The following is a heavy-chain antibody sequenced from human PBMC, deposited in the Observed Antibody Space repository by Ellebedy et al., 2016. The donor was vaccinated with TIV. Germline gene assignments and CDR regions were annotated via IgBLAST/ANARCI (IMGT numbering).Heavy chain of an antibody. Sequence: SETLSLTCTVSGGSISSYYWSWIRQPPGKGLEWIGYIYDRGSTNYNPSLKSRLTISVDTSKNQFSLKLSSVTAADTAVYYCARVDTAMVIIYWGQGTLVTVSS. CDR3: ARVDTAMVIIY. CDR2: IYDRGST. J-gene: IGHJ4*02. D-gene: IGHD5-18*01. V-gene: IGHV4-59*01. CDR1: GGSISSYY.